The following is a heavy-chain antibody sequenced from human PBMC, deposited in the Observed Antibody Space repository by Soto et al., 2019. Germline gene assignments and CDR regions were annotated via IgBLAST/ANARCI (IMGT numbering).Heavy chain of an antibody. CDR2: IYWDDDK. V-gene: IGHV2-5*02. Sequence: QITLKESGPPLVRPTQTLTLTCTFSGFSLTTWGVGVGWIRQPPGKALEWLALIYWDDDKRYSPSLKSRLTITKDTSKNQVVLTMTNMDPVDTATYYCAHRREIYGAGSYYVDPWGQGTLVTVSS. CDR3: AHRREIYGAGSYYVDP. CDR1: GFSLTTWGVG. J-gene: IGHJ5*02. D-gene: IGHD3-10*01.